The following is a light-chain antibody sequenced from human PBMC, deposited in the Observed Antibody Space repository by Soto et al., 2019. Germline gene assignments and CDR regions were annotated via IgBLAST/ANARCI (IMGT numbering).Light chain of an antibody. CDR2: DAS. J-gene: IGKJ4*01. CDR3: QQYDNLPLT. CDR1: QDISNY. Sequence: DIQMTQSPSSLSAAVGDSVTITCKASQDISNYLNWYQQIPGKAPKLLIYDASNLETRVPSRFSGSGSGTDFTFTISSLQPEDIATYYCQQYDNLPLTFGGGTKVEIK. V-gene: IGKV1-33*01.